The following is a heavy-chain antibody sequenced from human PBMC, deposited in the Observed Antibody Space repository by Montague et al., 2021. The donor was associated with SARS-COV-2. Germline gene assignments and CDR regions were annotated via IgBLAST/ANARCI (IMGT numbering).Heavy chain of an antibody. J-gene: IGHJ4*02. V-gene: IGHV2-5*02. CDR1: GFSLSTSGVG. CDR2: IYWDDDK. Sequence: PALVKPTQTLTLTCTFSGFSLSTSGVGVGWIRQPPGKALEWLALIYWDDDKRYSPSLKSRLTITKDTSKNQVVLTMTNMDPVDTATYYCAAHGITGRAFDXWGQGTLVTVSS. CDR3: AAHGITGRAFDX. D-gene: IGHD1-20*01.